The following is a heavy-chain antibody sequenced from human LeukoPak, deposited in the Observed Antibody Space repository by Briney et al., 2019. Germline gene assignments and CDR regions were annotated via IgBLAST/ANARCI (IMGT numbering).Heavy chain of an antibody. CDR1: GYTFTSYY. V-gene: IGHV1-46*01. CDR2: INPSGGST. CDR3: AREGGFDGPYYYYMDV. J-gene: IGHJ6*03. Sequence: GASVKVSCKASGYTFTSYYMHWVRQAPGHGLEWMGIINPSGGSTSYAQKFQGRVTMTRDMSTSTVYMELSSLRSEDTAVYYCAREGGFDGPYYYYMDVWGKGTTVTVSS. D-gene: IGHD3-10*01.